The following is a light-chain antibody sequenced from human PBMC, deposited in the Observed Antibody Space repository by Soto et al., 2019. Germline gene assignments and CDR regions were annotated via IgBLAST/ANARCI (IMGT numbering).Light chain of an antibody. CDR1: QSVSSN. CDR3: QQYHNWHRK. V-gene: IGKV3-15*01. CDR2: GAS. Sequence: EIVMTQSPATLSVSPGERATLSCRARQSVSSNLAWYQQKPGKAPRLLIYGASTRATGIPARFSGRGSATQFTLTISRMQSQDFAVHYCQQYHNWHRKFGQGTTV. J-gene: IGKJ1*01.